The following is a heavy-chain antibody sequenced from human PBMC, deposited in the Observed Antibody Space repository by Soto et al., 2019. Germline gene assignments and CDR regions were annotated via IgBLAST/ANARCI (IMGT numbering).Heavy chain of an antibody. CDR1: GDSISDRNW. CDR3: ARRDDCSNGVCFMNYFDS. J-gene: IGHJ4*02. V-gene: IGHV4-4*02. CDR2: ISHSGTT. Sequence: SETLSLICAVSGDSISDRNWWSWVRQSPGKGLEWIGEISHSGTTNYSPSLQSRVTTALDKSKRQFFLKLTSVTAADTAVYYCARRDDCSNGVCFMNYFDSWGQGILVTVSS. D-gene: IGHD2-8*01.